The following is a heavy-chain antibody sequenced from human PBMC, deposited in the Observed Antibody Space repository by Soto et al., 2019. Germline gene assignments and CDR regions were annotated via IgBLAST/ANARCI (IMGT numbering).Heavy chain of an antibody. D-gene: IGHD3-9*01. CDR1: AFIFRDYA. CDR2: ISREGAYT. J-gene: IGHJ4*02. Sequence: EVHLLESGGDLVQPGGSLRLSCAASAFIFRDYAMSWVRQAPGKGLEWVSTISREGAYTHYSDSVEGRFTISRDNSKNTLYLQMSSLRGEDTALYYCAQGPSTGYGDHWGQGTMVTVSS. V-gene: IGHV3-23*01. CDR3: AQGPSTGYGDH.